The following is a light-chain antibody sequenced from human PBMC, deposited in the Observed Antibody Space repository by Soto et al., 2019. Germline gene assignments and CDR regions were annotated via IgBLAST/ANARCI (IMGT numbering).Light chain of an antibody. CDR3: QQYNSHWWT. V-gene: IGKV1-5*03. J-gene: IGKJ1*01. CDR2: KAS. CDR1: QSISTW. Sequence: DIQMTQSPSTVSASEVDRVTITCRASQSISTWLAWYQQKPGKAPKLIINKASTLQSGVPSRFSGSGSGTDFILTIDSLQADDFATYYCQQYNSHWWTFGQGTKVDIK.